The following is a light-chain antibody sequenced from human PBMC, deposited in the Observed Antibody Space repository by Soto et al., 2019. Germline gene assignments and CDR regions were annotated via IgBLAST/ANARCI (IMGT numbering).Light chain of an antibody. CDR1: RSNIGSAI. V-gene: IGLV1-47*01. J-gene: IGLJ3*02. Sequence: QSVLTQPPSLSGTPGQTVTISCIGRRSNIGSAIVHWYQQIPGTAPKHLIYMNNQRPSGVTDRFSGSKSGTSASLVITGLRPEDYADYYCVAWDDNLSSRVFGGGTKLTVL. CDR2: MNN. CDR3: VAWDDNLSSRV.